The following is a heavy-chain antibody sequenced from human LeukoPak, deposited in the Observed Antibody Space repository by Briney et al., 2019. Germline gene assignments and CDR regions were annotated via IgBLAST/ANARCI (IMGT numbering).Heavy chain of an antibody. V-gene: IGHV3-48*04. CDR1: GFTFSSYA. D-gene: IGHD6-6*01. J-gene: IGHJ3*02. CDR2: ISSSGSTI. CDR3: ARRSAARDAFDI. Sequence: GGSLRLSCAASGFTFSSYAMNWVRQAPGKGLEWVSYISSSGSTIYYADSVKGRFTISRDNAKNSLYLQMNSLRAEDTAVYYCARRSAARDAFDIWGQGTMVTVSS.